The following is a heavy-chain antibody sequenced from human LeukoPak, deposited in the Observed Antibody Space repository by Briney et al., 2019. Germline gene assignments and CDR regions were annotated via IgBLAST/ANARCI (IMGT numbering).Heavy chain of an antibody. J-gene: IGHJ4*02. V-gene: IGHV3-15*01. CDR3: ARDFNWKNLQEAGY. Sequence: PGGSLRLSCTASGFSFSNAWVSWVRQAPGKGLEWVGRITSKADGGTRDYAAPVKGRFTISRDNAKNSLFLQMNSLRAEDTAFYFCARDFNWKNLQEAGYWGQGTLVTVSS. CDR2: ITSKADGGTR. D-gene: IGHD1/OR15-1a*01. CDR1: GFSFSNAW.